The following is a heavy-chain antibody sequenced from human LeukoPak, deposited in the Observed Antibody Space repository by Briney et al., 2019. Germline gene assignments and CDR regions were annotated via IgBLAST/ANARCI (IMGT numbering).Heavy chain of an antibody. J-gene: IGHJ6*04. Sequence: ASVKVSCKASGYTFTSYYMHWVRQAPGQGLEWMGIINPSGGSTSYAQKFQGRVTMTSDTSTSTVYMELSSLRSDDTAVYYCARAGCSSTSCPSYYYYYGMDVWGKGTTVTVSS. CDR2: INPSGGST. V-gene: IGHV1-46*01. D-gene: IGHD2-2*01. CDR1: GYTFTSYY. CDR3: ARAGCSSTSCPSYYYYYGMDV.